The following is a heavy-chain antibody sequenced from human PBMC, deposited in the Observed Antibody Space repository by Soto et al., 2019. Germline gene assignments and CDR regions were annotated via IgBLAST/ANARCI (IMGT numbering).Heavy chain of an antibody. Sequence: SGPTLVNPTQTLTLTCTFSGFSLSTSGMCVSWIRQPPGKALEWLALIDWDDDKYYSTSLKTRLTISKDTSKNQVVLTMTNMDPVDTATYYCARIQRGPLLWFGEFPHYYYYGMDVWGQGTTVTVSS. D-gene: IGHD3-10*01. V-gene: IGHV2-70*01. CDR2: IDWDDDK. CDR1: GFSLSTSGMC. J-gene: IGHJ6*02. CDR3: ARIQRGPLLWFGEFPHYYYYGMDV.